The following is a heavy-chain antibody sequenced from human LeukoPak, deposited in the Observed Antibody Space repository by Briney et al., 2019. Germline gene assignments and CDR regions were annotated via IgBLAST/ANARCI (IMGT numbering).Heavy chain of an antibody. CDR1: GYTFTSYG. J-gene: IGHJ4*02. CDR2: ISAYNGNT. CDR3: ARVPIAAAPADY. Sequence: ASVKVSCKASGYTFTSYGISWVRQAPGQGLEWMGWISAYNGNTNYAQKFQGRVTMTRDTSISTAYMELSRLRSDDTAVYYCARVPIAAAPADYWGQGTLVTVSS. V-gene: IGHV1-18*01. D-gene: IGHD6-13*01.